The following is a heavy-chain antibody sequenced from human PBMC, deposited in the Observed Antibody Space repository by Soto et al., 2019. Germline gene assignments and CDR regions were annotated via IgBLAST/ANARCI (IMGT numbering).Heavy chain of an antibody. V-gene: IGHV1-69*12. CDR2: IVRSCGTA. Sequence: QVQLVQSGAEVKKPGSSVKVSCQASGGTFSSYAISWVRQAPGQGLEWMGGIVRSCGTANYAQKFQGRVTITADESTSTAYMELSSLRSEDTAVYYCAYSPYYYYGMEVWGQGTTVTVCS. CDR1: GGTFSSYA. D-gene: IGHD2-15*01. CDR3: AYSPYYYYGMEV. J-gene: IGHJ6*02.